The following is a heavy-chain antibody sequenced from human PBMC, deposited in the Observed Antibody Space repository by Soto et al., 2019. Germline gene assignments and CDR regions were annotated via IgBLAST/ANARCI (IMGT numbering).Heavy chain of an antibody. CDR1: GFTFSTYT. CDR3: VRDPQDHGSGSHLF. Sequence: PGGSLRLSCVGSGFTFSTYTMNWVRQAPGKGLEWISYIDSSGSTINHADSVKGRFTISRDNAKNSVYLQMNSLRAEDTAVYYCVRDPQDHGSGSHLFWGQGTLVTVS. J-gene: IGHJ4*02. CDR2: IDSSGSTI. V-gene: IGHV3-48*01. D-gene: IGHD3-10*01.